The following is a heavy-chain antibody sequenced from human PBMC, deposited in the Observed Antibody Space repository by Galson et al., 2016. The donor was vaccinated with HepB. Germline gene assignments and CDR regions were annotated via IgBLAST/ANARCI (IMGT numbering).Heavy chain of an antibody. J-gene: IGHJ4*02. CDR2: LSHYTGYS. Sequence: SVKVSCKASAHIFYNYGFNWVRQAPGQGLEWLGWLSHYTGYSHYSQKVQDRFTITTDASTTTPYMELRSLRSDDTAVYYCASSARDRPHFDYWGQGTLVTVSS. V-gene: IGHV1-18*01. CDR3: ASSARDRPHFDY. CDR1: AHIFYNYG. D-gene: IGHD1-26*01.